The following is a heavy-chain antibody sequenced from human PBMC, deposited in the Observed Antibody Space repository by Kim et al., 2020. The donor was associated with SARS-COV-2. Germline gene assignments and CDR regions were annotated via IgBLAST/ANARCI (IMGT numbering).Heavy chain of an antibody. CDR3: ARDPYGDYYFDY. Sequence: SYAQKFQGRVTMTRDTSTSTVYMELSSLRSEDMAVYYCARDPYGDYYFDYWGQGTLVTVSS. V-gene: IGHV1-46*01. D-gene: IGHD4-17*01. J-gene: IGHJ4*02.